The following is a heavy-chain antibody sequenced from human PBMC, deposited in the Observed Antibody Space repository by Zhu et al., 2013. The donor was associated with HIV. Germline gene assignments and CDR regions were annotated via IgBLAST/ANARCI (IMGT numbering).Heavy chain of an antibody. Sequence: QVQLVQSGAEVKEPGASVKVSCKVSGGTLTGYFLHWVRQAPGHGLEWMGWINPNTGDTKYAQNFQGRVTMTRDTSISTAYMELSRLRSDDTAVYYCARDQWATIPGDAFDIWGQGTMVTVSS. CDR2: INPNTGDT. J-gene: IGHJ3*02. V-gene: IGHV1-2*02. D-gene: IGHD5-12*01. CDR1: GGTLTGYF. CDR3: ARDQWATIPGDAFDI.